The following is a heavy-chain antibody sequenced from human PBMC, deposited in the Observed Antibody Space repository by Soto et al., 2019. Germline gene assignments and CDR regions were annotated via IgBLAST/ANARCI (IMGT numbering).Heavy chain of an antibody. J-gene: IGHJ2*01. Sequence: GASVKVSCKASGYTFTSYGISWVRQAPGQGLEWMGWISAYNGNTNYAQKLQGRVTMTTDTSTSTAYMELRSLRSDDTAVYYCARDLGSSVYYYVGSWYFDLWGRGTLVTVSS. V-gene: IGHV1-18*01. CDR2: ISAYNGNT. D-gene: IGHD3-22*01. CDR1: GYTFTSYG. CDR3: ARDLGSSVYYYVGSWYFDL.